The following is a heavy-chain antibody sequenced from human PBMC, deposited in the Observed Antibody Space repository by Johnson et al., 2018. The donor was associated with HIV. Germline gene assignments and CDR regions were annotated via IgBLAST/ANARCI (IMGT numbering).Heavy chain of an antibody. CDR1: GFTFSNAW. CDR3: AKDNPRLGGAFDI. Sequence: VQLVESGGGVVQPGRSVRLSCAASGFTFSNAWMTWVRQAPGKGLEWVGRIKSKTDGGTTDYAAPVKGRFTISRDDSKNTLYLQMNSLRAEDTAVYYCAKDNPRLGGAFDIWGQGTMVTVSS. D-gene: IGHD3-16*01. CDR2: IKSKTDGGTT. J-gene: IGHJ3*02. V-gene: IGHV3-15*01.